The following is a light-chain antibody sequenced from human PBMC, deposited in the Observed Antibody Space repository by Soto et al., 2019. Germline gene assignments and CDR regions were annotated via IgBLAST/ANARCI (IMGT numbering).Light chain of an antibody. CDR2: DAS. CDR3: QQRSNCRRAIT. V-gene: IGKV3-11*01. J-gene: IGKJ5*01. Sequence: EVLLTQSPATLSSSPGETATLSCRASQSVTTYLAWYQQKPGQPPRLLIYDASNRATGIPARFSGSGSGTDFTLTLSSLEPEDFAVYYWQQRSNCRRAITFGQGTRLEIK. CDR1: QSVTTY.